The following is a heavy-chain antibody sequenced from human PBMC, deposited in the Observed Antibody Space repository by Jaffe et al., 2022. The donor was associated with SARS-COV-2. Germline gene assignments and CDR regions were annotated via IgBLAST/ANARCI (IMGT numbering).Heavy chain of an antibody. D-gene: IGHD1-7*01. CDR2: IYYSGST. J-gene: IGHJ6*02. V-gene: IGHV4-59*01. Sequence: QVQLQESGPGLVKPSETLSLTCTVSGGSISSYYWSWIRQPPGKGLEWIGYIYYSGSTNYNPSLKSRVTISVDTSKNQFSLKLSSVTAADTAVYYCARDGERITGTPGDYYYYGMDVWGQGTTVTVSS. CDR1: GGSISSYY. CDR3: ARDGERITGTPGDYYYYGMDV.